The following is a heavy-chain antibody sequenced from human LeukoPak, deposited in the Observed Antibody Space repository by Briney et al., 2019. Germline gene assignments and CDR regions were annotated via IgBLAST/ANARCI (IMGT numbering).Heavy chain of an antibody. D-gene: IGHD3-10*01. V-gene: IGHV3-30*04. CDR1: GFTFSSYA. CDR3: TRERRITMVRGVHWFDP. Sequence: GGSLRLSCAASGFTFSSYAMHWVRQAPGKGLEWVAVISYDGSNKYYADSVKGRFTISRDNSKNTLYLQMNSLRAEDTAVYYCTRERRITMVRGVHWFDPWGQGTLVTVSS. J-gene: IGHJ5*02. CDR2: ISYDGSNK.